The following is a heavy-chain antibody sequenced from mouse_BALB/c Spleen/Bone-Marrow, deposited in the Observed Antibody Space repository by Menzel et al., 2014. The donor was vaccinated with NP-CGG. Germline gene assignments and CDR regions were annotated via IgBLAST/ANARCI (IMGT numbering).Heavy chain of an antibody. CDR1: GFTFSDYY. D-gene: IGHD2-4*01. CDR2: ISAGGSYT. Sequence: EVKLMESGGGLVKPGGSLKLSCAASGFTFSDYYMCWVRQTPEMRLEWVATISAGGSYTYYPDSVKGRFTISRDNAKNDLYLQMSSLKAEDAGMYYCARDREDLRLRLMNYWDQGTSVTVSS. CDR3: ARDREDLRLRLMNY. V-gene: IGHV5-4*02. J-gene: IGHJ4*01.